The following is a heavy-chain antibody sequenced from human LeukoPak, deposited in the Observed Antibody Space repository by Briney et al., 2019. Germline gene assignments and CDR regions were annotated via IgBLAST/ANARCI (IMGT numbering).Heavy chain of an antibody. CDR1: GGSFSGYY. V-gene: IGHV4-34*01. D-gene: IGHD3-3*02. Sequence: PSETLSLTCAVYGGSFSGYYWSWIRQLPGKGLEWIGEINHSGSTNYNPSLKSRVTISVDTSKNQFSLKLSSVTAADTAVYYCAGFSIFGVVTYYYYMDVWGKGTTVTVSS. CDR2: INHSGST. J-gene: IGHJ6*03. CDR3: AGFSIFGVVTYYYYMDV.